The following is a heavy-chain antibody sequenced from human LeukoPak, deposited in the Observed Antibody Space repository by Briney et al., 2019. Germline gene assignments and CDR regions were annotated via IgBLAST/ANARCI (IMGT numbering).Heavy chain of an antibody. V-gene: IGHV3-48*03. CDR1: GFTFSSYE. Sequence: GGSLRLSCAASGFTFSSYEMNWVRQAPGKGLEWVSYISSSGSTIYYADSVKGRFTISRYNAKNSLYLQMNSLRAEDTAVYYCARGVVPAANVDFDFDYWGQGTLVTVSS. CDR3: ARGVVPAANVDFDFDY. CDR2: ISSSGSTI. J-gene: IGHJ4*02. D-gene: IGHD2-2*01.